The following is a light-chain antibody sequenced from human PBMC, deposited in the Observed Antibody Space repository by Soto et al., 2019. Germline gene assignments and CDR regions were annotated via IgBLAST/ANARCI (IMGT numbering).Light chain of an antibody. Sequence: DIPMTQSPSTLSASVGDRVTITCRASQSISSWLAWYQQKPGKAPKLLIYKASSLESGVPSRFSGSGSGTEFTLTISSLQPDDFATYYCQQYNSWATFGPGTKVDIK. CDR2: KAS. V-gene: IGKV1-5*03. CDR3: QQYNSWAT. J-gene: IGKJ3*01. CDR1: QSISSW.